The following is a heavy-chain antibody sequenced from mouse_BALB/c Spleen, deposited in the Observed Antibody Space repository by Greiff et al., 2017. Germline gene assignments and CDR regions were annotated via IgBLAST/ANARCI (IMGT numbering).Heavy chain of an antibody. J-gene: IGHJ3*01. Sequence: EVKLVESGGGLVKPGGSLKLSCAASGFTFSDYYMYWVRQTPEKRLEWVATISDGGSYTYYPDSVKGRFTISRDNAKNNLYLQMSSLKSEDTAMYYCARDYYGSRGFAYWGQGTLVTVSA. CDR3: ARDYYGSRGFAY. V-gene: IGHV5-4*02. D-gene: IGHD1-1*01. CDR1: GFTFSDYY. CDR2: ISDGGSYT.